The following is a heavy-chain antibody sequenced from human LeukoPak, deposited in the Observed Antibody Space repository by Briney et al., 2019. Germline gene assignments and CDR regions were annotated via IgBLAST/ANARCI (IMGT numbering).Heavy chain of an antibody. CDR3: ARADYYDSSGCFDY. D-gene: IGHD3-22*01. CDR2: IWYDGSNK. J-gene: IGHJ4*02. Sequence: GRSLRLSCAASGFTFSSYGMLWVRQAPGKGLEWVAVIWYDGSNKYYADSVKGRFTISRDNSKNTLYLQMNSLRAEDTAVYYCARADYYDSSGCFDYWGQGTLVTVSS. V-gene: IGHV3-33*01. CDR1: GFTFSSYG.